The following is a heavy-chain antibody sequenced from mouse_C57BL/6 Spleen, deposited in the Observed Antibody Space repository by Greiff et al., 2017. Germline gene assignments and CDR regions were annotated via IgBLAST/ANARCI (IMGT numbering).Heavy chain of an antibody. CDR3: ARRGDYGSSYVAWFAY. V-gene: IGHV5-17*01. Sequence: EVQGVESGGGLVKPGGSLKLSCAASGFTFSDYGMHWVRQAPEKGLEWVAYISSGSSTIYYADTVKGRFTISRDNAKNTLFLQMTSLRSEDTAMYYCARRGDYGSSYVAWFAYWGQGTLVTVSA. J-gene: IGHJ3*01. CDR2: ISSGSSTI. D-gene: IGHD1-1*01. CDR1: GFTFSDYG.